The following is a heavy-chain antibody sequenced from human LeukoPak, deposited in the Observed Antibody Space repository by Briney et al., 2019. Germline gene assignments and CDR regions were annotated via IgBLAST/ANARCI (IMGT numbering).Heavy chain of an antibody. CDR1: GGSISNYC. CDR3: ARRGRSSGWFYHFDS. J-gene: IGHJ4*02. Sequence: SETLSLTCTVSGGSISNYCWSWIRQPPGKGLEWIGYIYYSGSTNYNPSLKSRVTISVDTSKNQFSPNLSSVTAADTAVYYCARRGRSSGWFYHFDSWGQGTLVTVSS. CDR2: IYYSGST. D-gene: IGHD6-19*01. V-gene: IGHV4-59*08.